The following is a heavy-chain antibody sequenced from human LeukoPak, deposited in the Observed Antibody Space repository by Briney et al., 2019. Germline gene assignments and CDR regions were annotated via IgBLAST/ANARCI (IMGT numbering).Heavy chain of an antibody. V-gene: IGHV3-7*05. Sequence: GGSLRLSCAASGFTFSSYWMSWVRQAPGKGPEWVANIKQDGSEKYYVDSVKGRFTISRDNAKNSLYLQVNSLRAEDTAVYYCAREGDYDSSGYYPNWYFDLWGRGTLVTVSS. CDR2: IKQDGSEK. D-gene: IGHD3-22*01. CDR3: AREGDYDSSGYYPNWYFDL. CDR1: GFTFSSYW. J-gene: IGHJ2*01.